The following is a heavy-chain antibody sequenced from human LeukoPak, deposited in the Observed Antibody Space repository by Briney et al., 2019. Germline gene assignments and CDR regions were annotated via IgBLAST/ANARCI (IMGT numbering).Heavy chain of an antibody. Sequence: SETLFLTCSVSGGSIGSTSYYWGWIRQPQGKGLEWIGSIYYSGSTYYNPSLKSRVTISVDTSKNQFSLKLSAVTAADTAVYYCASPSGYCSGGSCYKNWGQGTLVTVSS. V-gene: IGHV4-39*01. CDR2: IYYSGST. D-gene: IGHD2-15*01. CDR1: GGSIGSTSYY. J-gene: IGHJ4*02. CDR3: ASPSGYCSGGSCYKN.